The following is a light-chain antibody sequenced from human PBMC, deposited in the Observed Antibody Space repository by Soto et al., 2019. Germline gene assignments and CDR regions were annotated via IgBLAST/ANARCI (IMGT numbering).Light chain of an antibody. CDR2: DVG. CDR3: SSYAGTSTFAV. CDR1: SSDVGGYDF. J-gene: IGLJ7*01. Sequence: QSVLTQPRSVSGSPGQSVTISCTGTSSDVGGYDFVSWYRQHPGKGPELIVYDVGRRPSGVPDRFSGSKSGDTASLTISGLEAEDEAEYHCSSYAGTSTFAVFGAGTQLTVL. V-gene: IGLV2-11*01.